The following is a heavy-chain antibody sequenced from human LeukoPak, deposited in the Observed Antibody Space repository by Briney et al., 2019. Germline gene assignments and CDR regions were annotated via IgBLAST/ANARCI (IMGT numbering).Heavy chain of an antibody. CDR1: GFSFTTYW. CDR3: ARRFPYNWNYDY. CDR2: IYPDDSES. V-gene: IGHV5-51*01. Sequence: GESLKISCKGSGFSFTTYWIGWVRQMPGKGLEWMGMIYPDDSESRYSLSFQGQVTISADKSISTAYLQSSSLKASDTAMYYCARRFPYNWNYDYWGQGTLVTVSS. J-gene: IGHJ4*02. D-gene: IGHD1-7*01.